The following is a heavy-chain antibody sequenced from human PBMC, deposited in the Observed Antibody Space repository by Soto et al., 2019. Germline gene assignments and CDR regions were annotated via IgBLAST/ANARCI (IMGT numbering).Heavy chain of an antibody. CDR2: IYWNDDK. CDR3: AHRGRRYSYDNDAFDI. V-gene: IGHV2-5*01. D-gene: IGHD5-18*01. CDR1: GFSLSTSGVG. Sequence: QITLKESGPTLVKPTQTLTLTCTFSGFSLSTSGVGVGWIRQPPGKALEWLALIYWNDDKRYSPSLKSRLTITTDTSKTQVVLTMTNMDPVDTATYYCAHRGRRYSYDNDAFDIWGQGTMVTVSS. J-gene: IGHJ3*02.